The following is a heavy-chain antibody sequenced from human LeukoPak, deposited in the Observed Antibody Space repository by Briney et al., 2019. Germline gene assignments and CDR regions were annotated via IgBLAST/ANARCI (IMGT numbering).Heavy chain of an antibody. CDR1: GFTFSSYN. V-gene: IGHV3-21*01. CDR3: ASSGYDFAYYYYYMDV. Sequence: PGGSLRLSCAASGFTFSSYNMNWVRQAPGKGLEWVSSISSSSSYIYYADSVKGRFTISRDNAKNSLYLQMNSLRAEDTAVYYCASSGYDFAYYYYYMDVWGKGTTVTVSS. CDR2: ISSSSSYI. J-gene: IGHJ6*03. D-gene: IGHD5-12*01.